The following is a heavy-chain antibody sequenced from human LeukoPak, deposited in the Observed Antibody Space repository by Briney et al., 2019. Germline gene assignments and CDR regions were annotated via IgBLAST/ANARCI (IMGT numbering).Heavy chain of an antibody. Sequence: ASVKVSCKASGYTFTSYYIHWVRQAPGQGLERLGVILPSGGITTYAQRFQGRVTLTRDMSTSTVYMELSSLRSEDTAVYYCARGYCSGGSCYEDWFDPWGQGTLVTVSS. D-gene: IGHD2-15*01. CDR3: ARGYCSGGSCYEDWFDP. J-gene: IGHJ5*02. CDR1: GYTFTSYY. CDR2: ILPSGGIT. V-gene: IGHV1-46*01.